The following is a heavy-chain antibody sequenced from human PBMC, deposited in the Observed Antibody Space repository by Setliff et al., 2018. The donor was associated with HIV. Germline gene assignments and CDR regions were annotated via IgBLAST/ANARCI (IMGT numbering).Heavy chain of an antibody. V-gene: IGHV1-2*02. CDR3: AVASIVSTARWNH. D-gene: IGHD1-26*01. Sequence: GASVKVSCKAFGYTFTAYYMHWVRQAPGQGLEWMGWINPNSGATNYAQNFQGRVTMTRDTSISTAYMDLSSLSDDTAVYYCAVASIVSTARWNHWGRGTLVTVSS. J-gene: IGHJ5*02. CDR2: INPNSGAT. CDR1: GYTFTAYY.